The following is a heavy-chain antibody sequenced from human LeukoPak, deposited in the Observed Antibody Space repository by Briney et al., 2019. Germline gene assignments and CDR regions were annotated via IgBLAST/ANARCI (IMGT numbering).Heavy chain of an antibody. CDR2: IYPGDSDT. CDR3: ARRAMGVGSGWSNFLFDY. V-gene: IGHV5-51*01. Sequence: GESLKISCKGSGYSFTSYWIGWVRQMPGKGLEWMGIIYPGDSDTRYSPSFQGQVTISADKSISTAYLQWSSLKASDTAMYYCARRAMGVGSGWSNFLFDYWGQGTLVTVSS. J-gene: IGHJ4*02. CDR1: GYSFTSYW. D-gene: IGHD6-19*01.